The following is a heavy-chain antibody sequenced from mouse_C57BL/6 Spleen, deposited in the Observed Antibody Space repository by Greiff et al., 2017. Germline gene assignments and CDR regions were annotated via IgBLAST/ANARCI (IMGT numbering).Heavy chain of an antibody. V-gene: IGHV1-15*01. J-gene: IGHJ1*03. Sequence: VQLQQSGAELVRPGASVTLSCKASGYTFTDYEMHWVKQTPVHGLEWIGAIDPETGGTAYNQKFKGKAILTADKSSSTAYMELRSLTSEDSAVYYCLITTVVARYFDVWGTGTTVTGSS. CDR3: LITTVVARYFDV. D-gene: IGHD1-1*01. CDR1: GYTFTDYE. CDR2: IDPETGGT.